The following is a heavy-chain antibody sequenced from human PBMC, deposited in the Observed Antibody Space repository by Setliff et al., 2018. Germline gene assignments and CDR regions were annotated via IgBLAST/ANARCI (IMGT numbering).Heavy chain of an antibody. CDR2: IYYSGST. CDR1: GGSISTYY. Sequence: SSETLSLTCTVSGGSISTYYWNWIRQSPGKGLEWIAYIYYSGSTNDNPSLKSRVTMSVDTSKNQFSLKLSSVTAADTAVYYCARQPEGGYYDSSGYYGMAPYYFDYWGQGTLVTVSS. D-gene: IGHD3-22*01. J-gene: IGHJ4*02. V-gene: IGHV4-59*08. CDR3: ARQPEGGYYDSSGYYGMAPYYFDY.